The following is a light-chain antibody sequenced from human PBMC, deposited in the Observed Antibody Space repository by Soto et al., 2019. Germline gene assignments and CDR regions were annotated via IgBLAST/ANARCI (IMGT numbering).Light chain of an antibody. CDR3: QVRTDWPPFMYS. CDR2: DTS. Sequence: EIVLTQSPATLSLSPAEIDTLSCRASQSVDTFLAWYQQKPGRTPRLLIYDTSNRATSIPDKFRGTGSGTDFTLSISGIEPEDFAVYYCQVRTDWPPFMYSFGQGTKLEVK. J-gene: IGKJ2*01. V-gene: IGKV3-11*01. CDR1: QSVDTF.